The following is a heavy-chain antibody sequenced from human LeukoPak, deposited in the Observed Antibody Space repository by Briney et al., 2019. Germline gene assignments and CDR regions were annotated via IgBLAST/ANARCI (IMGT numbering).Heavy chain of an antibody. CDR2: INHSGST. J-gene: IGHJ4*02. V-gene: IGHV4-34*01. CDR1: GGSFSGYY. CDR3: ARGGGYSYGFGTVFDY. Sequence: SETLSLNCAVYGGSFSGYYWSWIRQPPGKGLEWIGEINHSGSTNYNPSLKSRVTISVDTSNNQFSLKLSSVTAADTAVYYCARGGGYSYGFGTVFDYWGQGTLVTVSS. D-gene: IGHD5-18*01.